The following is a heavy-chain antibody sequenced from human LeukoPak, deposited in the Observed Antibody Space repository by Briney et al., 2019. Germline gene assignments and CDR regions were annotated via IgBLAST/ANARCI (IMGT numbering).Heavy chain of an antibody. D-gene: IGHD2-15*01. J-gene: IGHJ5*02. CDR3: VRSPACSSGTCYPNWFDP. CDR2: TYPGDSNT. V-gene: IGHV5-51*01. Sequence: GESLQISCKGSGYSFTNNWIGWVRQMPGKGLEWMGTTYPGDSNTRYSPSFQGQVTISADKSISSAYLQWSSLKASDTAMYYCVRSPACSSGTCYPNWFDPWGQGTLVTVSS. CDR1: GYSFTNNW.